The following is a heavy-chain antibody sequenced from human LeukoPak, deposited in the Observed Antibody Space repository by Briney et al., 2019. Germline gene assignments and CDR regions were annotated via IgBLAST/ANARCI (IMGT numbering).Heavy chain of an antibody. J-gene: IGHJ4*02. CDR1: GGSISSSHYY. CDR3: ARRGQLVWARCFDN. V-gene: IGHV4-39*01. Sequence: PSETLSLTCSVSGGSISSSHYYWAWIRQPPGKGLQWVASIFYTGSTNYNPSLDSRVTISVDTSKNQFSLNLNFVTAADTAVYYCARRGQLVWARCFDNWGQGTLVTVSS. D-gene: IGHD1-1*01. CDR2: IFYTGST.